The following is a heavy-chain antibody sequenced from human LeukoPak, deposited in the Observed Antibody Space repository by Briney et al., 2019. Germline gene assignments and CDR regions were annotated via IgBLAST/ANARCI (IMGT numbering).Heavy chain of an antibody. V-gene: IGHV3-23*01. CDR3: AKGTSSSSRDPLDY. CDR1: GFTFSSYA. D-gene: IGHD6-13*01. J-gene: IGHJ4*02. CDR2: ISGSGGST. Sequence: GGSLRLSCAASGFTFSSYAISWVRQAPGKGLEWVSAISGSGGSTYYADSVKGRFTISRDNSKNTLYVQMHSLRAEETAVYYCAKGTSSSSRDPLDYWGQGTLVTVSS.